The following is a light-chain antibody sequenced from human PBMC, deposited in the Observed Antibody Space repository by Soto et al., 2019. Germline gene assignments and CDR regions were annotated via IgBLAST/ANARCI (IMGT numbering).Light chain of an antibody. V-gene: IGKV3-20*01. CDR3: QHYGSSPYT. CDR1: QSVRSSY. J-gene: IGKJ2*01. Sequence: EIVLTQSPGTLSLSPGERATLSCRASQSVRSSYLAWYQQKPGQAPRLLIYDASSRATGIPDRFSVSGSGTDFNLTISRLEPEDFAVYLCQHYGSSPYTFGQGTKLEIK. CDR2: DAS.